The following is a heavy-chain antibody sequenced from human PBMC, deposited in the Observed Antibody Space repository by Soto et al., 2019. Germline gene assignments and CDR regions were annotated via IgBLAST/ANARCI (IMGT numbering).Heavy chain of an antibody. CDR3: AKDLVFGVVKPYYFDY. Sequence: QVQLVESGGGVVQPGRSLRLSCAASGFTFSSYGMHWVRQAPGKGLEWVAFISYDGSNKYYADSVKGRFTISRDNSKNXVYLQMNSLRAEDTAVYYCAKDLVFGVVKPYYFDYWGQGTLVTVSS. CDR2: ISYDGSNK. D-gene: IGHD3-3*01. J-gene: IGHJ4*02. V-gene: IGHV3-30*18. CDR1: GFTFSSYG.